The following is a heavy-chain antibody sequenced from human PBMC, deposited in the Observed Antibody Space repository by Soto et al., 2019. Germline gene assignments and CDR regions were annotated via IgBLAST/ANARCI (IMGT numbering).Heavy chain of an antibody. V-gene: IGHV1-69*01. CDR2: IIPIFGTA. D-gene: IGHD3-22*01. J-gene: IGHJ3*02. CDR1: GGTFSSYA. CDR3: ARDLLVTMIGVGKEEPDAFDI. Sequence: QVQLVQSGAEVKKPGSSVKVSCKASGGTFSSYAISWVRQAPGQGLEWMGGIIPIFGTANYAQKFQGRVMITADESTSTAYMELSSLRSEETAVYYCARDLLVTMIGVGKEEPDAFDIWGQGTMVTVSS.